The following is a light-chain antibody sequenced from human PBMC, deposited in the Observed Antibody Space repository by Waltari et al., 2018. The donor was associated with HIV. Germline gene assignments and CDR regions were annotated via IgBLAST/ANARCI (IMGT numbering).Light chain of an antibody. Sequence: QSVLTQPPSASGTPAQRVTISCSGSSSNTGINSVHRYQQFPGTAPKLLIYTNNQRPSGVPKRFSASKSGTSASLAISRLQSEDEADYYCEAWDDSLNGVVFGGGTKLTVL. V-gene: IGLV1-44*01. CDR1: SSNTGINS. CDR3: EAWDDSLNGVV. CDR2: TNN. J-gene: IGLJ2*01.